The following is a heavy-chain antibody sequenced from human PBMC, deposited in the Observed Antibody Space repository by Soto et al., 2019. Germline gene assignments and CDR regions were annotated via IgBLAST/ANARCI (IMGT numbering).Heavy chain of an antibody. Sequence: QLQLQESGPGLVKPSETLSLTCTVSGGSISSFNYFWGWIRQPPGKGLEWIGSLYYSGKTSYNPSRQRRVPISVDTSKKQCTLTLRSVTAADTAVYYGARGGGSTFNWCDPWGQGTLVTVSP. J-gene: IGHJ5*02. V-gene: IGHV4-39*01. CDR1: GGSISSFNYF. CDR2: LYYSGKT. D-gene: IGHD2-15*01. CDR3: ARGGGSTFNWCDP.